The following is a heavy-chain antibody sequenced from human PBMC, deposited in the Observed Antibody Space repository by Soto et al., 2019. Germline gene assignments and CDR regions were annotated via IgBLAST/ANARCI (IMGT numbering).Heavy chain of an antibody. V-gene: IGHV1-46*01. D-gene: IGHD6-19*01. CDR3: ASGIWQWLVFNGLDN. Sequence: ASVKVSCKASGYTFTSYYMHWVRQAPGQGLEWMGIINPSGGSTSYAQKLQGRVTMTRDTSTSTVYMELNSLRAEDTAVYYCASGIWQWLVFNGLDNWGQGTMVTVSS. J-gene: IGHJ3*02. CDR1: GYTFTSYY. CDR2: INPSGGST.